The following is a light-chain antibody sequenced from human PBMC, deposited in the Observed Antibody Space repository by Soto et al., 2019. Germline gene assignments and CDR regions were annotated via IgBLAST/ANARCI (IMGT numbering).Light chain of an antibody. Sequence: QSALTQPASVSGSPGQSITISCTGTSSDVGNYNLVSWYQHHPGKAPKLMIYEVSKRPSGVSNRFSASKSGDTASLTISVLQAEDEAEYYCCSYAGSSSYVFGTGTKVTVL. CDR1: SSDVGNYNL. CDR3: CSYAGSSSYV. J-gene: IGLJ1*01. V-gene: IGLV2-23*02. CDR2: EVS.